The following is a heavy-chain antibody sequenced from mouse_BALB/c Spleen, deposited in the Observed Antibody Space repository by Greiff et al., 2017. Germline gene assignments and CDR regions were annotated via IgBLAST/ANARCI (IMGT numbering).Heavy chain of an antibody. D-gene: IGHD4-1*01. Sequence: QVQLQQSGAELVRPGSSVKISCKASGYAFSSYWMNWVKQRPGQGLEWIGQIYPGDGDTNYNGKFKGKATLTADKSSSTAYMQLSSLTSEDSAVYFGARELGDAMAYWGQGTSVTVSA. V-gene: IGHV1-80*01. CDR1: GYAFSSYW. CDR3: ARELGDAMAY. J-gene: IGHJ4*01. CDR2: IYPGDGDT.